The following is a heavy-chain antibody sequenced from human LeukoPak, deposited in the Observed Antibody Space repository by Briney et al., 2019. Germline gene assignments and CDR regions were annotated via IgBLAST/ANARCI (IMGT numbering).Heavy chain of an antibody. V-gene: IGHV4-59*01. CDR1: GGSISSYY. Sequence: SETLSLTCTVSGGSISSYYWSWIRQPPGKGLEWIGYIYYSGSTNYNPSLKSRVTISVDTSKNQFSLRLSSVTAADTAVYYCAREVYGPPNWFDPWGQGTLVTVSS. D-gene: IGHD2-8*01. CDR3: AREVYGPPNWFDP. CDR2: IYYSGST. J-gene: IGHJ5*02.